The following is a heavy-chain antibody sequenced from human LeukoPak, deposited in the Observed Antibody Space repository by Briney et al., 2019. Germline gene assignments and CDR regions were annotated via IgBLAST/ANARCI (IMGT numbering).Heavy chain of an antibody. J-gene: IGHJ4*02. V-gene: IGHV1-69*13. CDR2: IIPIFGTA. CDR3: ARPLTGTTAAFDY. Sequence: SVKVSCKASGGTFSSYAISWVRQAPGQGLEWMGGIIPIFGTANYAQKFQGRVTITADESTSTAYMELSSLRSEDTAVYYCARPLTGTTAAFDYWGQGTLVTVSS. D-gene: IGHD1-7*01. CDR1: GGTFSSYA.